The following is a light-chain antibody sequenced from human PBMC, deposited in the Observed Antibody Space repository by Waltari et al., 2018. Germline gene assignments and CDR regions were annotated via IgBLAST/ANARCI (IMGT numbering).Light chain of an antibody. V-gene: IGLV2-23*02. CDR1: SSDVGGYNY. CDR3: CSYAGSRTYV. J-gene: IGLJ1*01. Sequence: QSALPQPASVSGSPGQSITISCPGTSSDVGGYNYVPWYQQHPGKAPKLMLYDVSKRPSGVSNRFSGSKSGNTASLTISGLQAEDEADYYCCSYAGSRTYVFGTGTKVTVL. CDR2: DVS.